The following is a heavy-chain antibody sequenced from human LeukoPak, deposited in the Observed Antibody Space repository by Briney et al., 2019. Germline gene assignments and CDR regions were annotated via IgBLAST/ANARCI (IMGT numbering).Heavy chain of an antibody. Sequence: GGPLRLSCAASGFTFSSYGMHWVRQAPGKGREGVAVISYDGSNKYYADSVKGRFTISRDNSKNTLYLQMNSLRAEDTAVYYCAKCGYGYDTFDYWGQGTLVTVSS. CDR1: GFTFSSYG. CDR3: AKCGYGYDTFDY. V-gene: IGHV3-30*18. J-gene: IGHJ4*02. CDR2: ISYDGSNK. D-gene: IGHD5-18*01.